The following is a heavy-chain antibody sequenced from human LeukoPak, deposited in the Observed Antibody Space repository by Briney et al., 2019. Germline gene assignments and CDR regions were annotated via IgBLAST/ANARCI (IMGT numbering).Heavy chain of an antibody. D-gene: IGHD2-15*01. Sequence: GASVKVSCKASGYTFTSYYMHWVRQAPGQGLEWLGIINPSGGSTSYAQKFQGRVTMTRDTSTSTVYMELCSLRSEDTAVYYCARDAGSGGSCCYGMDVWGQGTTVTVSS. J-gene: IGHJ6*02. CDR1: GYTFTSYY. CDR3: ARDAGSGGSCCYGMDV. V-gene: IGHV1-46*01. CDR2: INPSGGST.